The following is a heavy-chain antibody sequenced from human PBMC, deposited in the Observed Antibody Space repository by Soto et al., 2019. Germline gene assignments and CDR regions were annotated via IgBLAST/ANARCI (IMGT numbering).Heavy chain of an antibody. V-gene: IGHV3-23*01. CDR1: GFTFSSYA. CDR2: ISGSGGST. CDR3: AKALLPIAAAGTGWYFDY. J-gene: IGHJ4*02. Sequence: GGSLRLSCAASGFTFSSYAMSWVRQAPGKGLEWVSAISGSGGSTYYADSVKGRFTISRDNSKNTLYLQMNSLRAEDTAVYYCAKALLPIAAAGTGWYFDYWGQGTLVTVSS. D-gene: IGHD6-13*01.